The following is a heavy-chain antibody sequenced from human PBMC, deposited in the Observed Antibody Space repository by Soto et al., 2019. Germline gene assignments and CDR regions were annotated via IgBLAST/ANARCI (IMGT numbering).Heavy chain of an antibody. V-gene: IGHV1-8*01. CDR2: VNPNTGNT. CDR1: GYTFRSYD. Sequence: QVQLVQSGAEVKKPGASVKVSCTGSGYTFRSYDIHWVRQATGQGLEWMGWVNPNTGNTGYAQKFQGRVTMTRDMSKSSAYREVKSLTSEDTAIYYCARAYGAGSFDFWCQGALVSVSS. J-gene: IGHJ5*01. CDR3: ARAYGAGSFDF. D-gene: IGHD3-10*01.